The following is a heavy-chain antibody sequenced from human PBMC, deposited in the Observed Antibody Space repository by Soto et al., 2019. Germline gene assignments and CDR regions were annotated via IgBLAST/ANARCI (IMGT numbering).Heavy chain of an antibody. CDR2: TYYRSKWYN. CDR3: ARGVHLIVVVPAAISWFDP. Sequence: SQTLSLPCAISGDSVSSNSAAWNWIRQSPSRGLEWLGRTYYRSKWYNDYAVSVKSRITINPDTSKNQFSLQLNSVTPEDTAVYYCARGVHLIVVVPAAISWFDPWGQGTLVTVSS. CDR1: GDSVSSNSAA. V-gene: IGHV6-1*01. J-gene: IGHJ5*02. D-gene: IGHD2-2*01.